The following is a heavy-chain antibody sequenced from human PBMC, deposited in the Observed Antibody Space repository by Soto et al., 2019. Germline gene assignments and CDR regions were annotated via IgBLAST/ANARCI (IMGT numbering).Heavy chain of an antibody. Sequence: SETLSLTCTVSGGSISSSSYYWGWIRQPPGKGLEWIGSIYYSGSTYYNQSLKSRVTISVDTSKNQFSLKLSSVTAADTAVYYCATYSSSWYVVYWGQGTLVTVSS. CDR3: ATYSSSWYVVY. CDR1: GGSISSSSYY. D-gene: IGHD6-13*01. CDR2: IYYSGST. J-gene: IGHJ4*02. V-gene: IGHV4-39*01.